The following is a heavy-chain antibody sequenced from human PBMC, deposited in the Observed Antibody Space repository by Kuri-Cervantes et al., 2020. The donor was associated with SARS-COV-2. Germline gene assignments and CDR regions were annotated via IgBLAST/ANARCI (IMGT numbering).Heavy chain of an antibody. CDR3: AKGSLTGPYYYGMDV. Sequence: GGSLRLSCAASGFTFSGHWIHWVRQAPGKGLEWVSAISGSGGSTYYADSVKGRFTISRDNSKNTLYLQMNSLRAEDTAVYYCAKGSLTGPYYYGMDVWGQGTTVTVSS. V-gene: IGHV3-23*01. CDR2: ISGSGGST. CDR1: GFTFSGHW. D-gene: IGHD1-20*01. J-gene: IGHJ6*02.